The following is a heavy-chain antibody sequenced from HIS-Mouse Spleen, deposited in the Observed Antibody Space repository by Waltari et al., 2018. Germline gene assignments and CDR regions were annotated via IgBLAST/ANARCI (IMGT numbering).Heavy chain of an antibody. CDR1: GGSISSSRSH. J-gene: IGHJ2*01. V-gene: IGHV4-39*07. CDR2: IYYSGST. Sequence: QLQLQESGPGLVKPSETLSPTCTASGGSISSSRSHWGWIRQPPGKGLEWVGSIYYSGSTYDNPSLKSRVTISVDTSKNQFSLKLSAVTAADTAVYYCAREIPYSSSWYDWYFDLWGRGTLVTVSS. D-gene: IGHD6-13*01. CDR3: AREIPYSSSWYDWYFDL.